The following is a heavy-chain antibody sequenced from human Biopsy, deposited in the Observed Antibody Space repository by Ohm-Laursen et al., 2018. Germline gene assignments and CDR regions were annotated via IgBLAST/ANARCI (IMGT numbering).Heavy chain of an antibody. Sequence: TQTLPLTCSFSGFSLSARGMRVSWIRQAPGKALEWLACVYWVVYKHYSASLQTKQSIFKDTSNDQVVLTVNNVDPADTATYYCARTPILIVSAGLVYRHRRHLQGMDVWGQGIAVTVS. CDR2: VYWVVYK. CDR1: GFSLSARGMR. V-gene: IGHV2-70*04. J-gene: IGHJ6*02. CDR3: ARTPILIVSAGLVYRHRRHLQGMDV. D-gene: IGHD6-13*01.